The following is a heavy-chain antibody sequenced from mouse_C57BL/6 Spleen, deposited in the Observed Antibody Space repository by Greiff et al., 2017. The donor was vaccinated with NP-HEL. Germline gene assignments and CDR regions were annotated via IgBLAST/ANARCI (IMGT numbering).Heavy chain of an antibody. CDR3: AKKRAIYDGYYGYAMDY. CDR1: GFSLTSYG. J-gene: IGHJ4*01. CDR2: IWSGGST. D-gene: IGHD2-3*01. V-gene: IGHV2-4*01. Sequence: QVQLKESGPGLVQPSQSLSITCTVSGFSLTSYGVHWVRQPPGKGLEWLGVIWSGGSTDYNAAFISRLSISKDNSKSQVFFKMNSLQADDTAIYYCAKKRAIYDGYYGYAMDYWGQGTSVTVSS.